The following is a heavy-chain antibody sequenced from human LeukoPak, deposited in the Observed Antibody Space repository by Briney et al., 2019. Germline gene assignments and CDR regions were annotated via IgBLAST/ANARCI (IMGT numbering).Heavy chain of an antibody. D-gene: IGHD2-2*02. CDR3: ARGLGYCSSTSCYIYFDY. CDR2: INHSGST. J-gene: IGHJ4*02. Sequence: SETLSLTCAVYGGSFSGYYWSWIRQPPGKGLEWIGEINHSGSTNYNPSLKSRVTISVDTSKNQFSLKLSSVTAADTAVYYCARGLGYCSSTSCYIYFDYWGQGTLVTVSS. CDR1: GGSFSGYY. V-gene: IGHV4-34*01.